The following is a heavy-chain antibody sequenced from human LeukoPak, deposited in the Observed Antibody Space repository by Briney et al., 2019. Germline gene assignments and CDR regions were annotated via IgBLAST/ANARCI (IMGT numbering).Heavy chain of an antibody. V-gene: IGHV5-51*01. CDR2: IYPGDSDT. CDR1: GYTFSSYW. Sequence: GGSLKISCKGSGYTFSSYWIGWVRQMPGKGLEWMGIIYPGDSDTRYSPSLRGQVTISVDTSIGTAYLQWSSLKASDTAIYYCARQNDLRLDYWGQGTLVTVSS. J-gene: IGHJ4*02. CDR3: ARQNDLRLDY. D-gene: IGHD1-1*01.